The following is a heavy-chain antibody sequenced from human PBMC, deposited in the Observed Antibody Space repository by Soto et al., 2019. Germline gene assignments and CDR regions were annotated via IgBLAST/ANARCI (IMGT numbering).Heavy chain of an antibody. Sequence: GASVKVFCKASGYTFTSYDINWVRQATGQGLEWMGWMNPNSGNTGYAQKFQGRVTMTRNPSISTAYMELSSLRSEDTAVYYCARGDNLLRYFFWGQGTLVTVSS. CDR3: ARGDNLLRYFF. CDR1: GYTFTSYD. CDR2: MNPNSGNT. J-gene: IGHJ4*02. V-gene: IGHV1-8*01. D-gene: IGHD3-9*01.